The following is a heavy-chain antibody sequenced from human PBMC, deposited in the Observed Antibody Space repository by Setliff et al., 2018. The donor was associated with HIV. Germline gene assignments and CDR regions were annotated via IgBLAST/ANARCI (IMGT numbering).Heavy chain of an antibody. V-gene: IGHV1-2*06. CDR2: INPNSGGT. CDR3: ARGLRDSSGYYYPLTFDY. Sequence: ASVKVSCKASGYNLTGYYMHWVRQAPGQGLEWMGRINPNSGGTNYAQKFQGRVTMTRDTSISTAYMELSRLRSDDTAVYYCARGLRDSSGYYYPLTFDYWGQGTLVTVSS. CDR1: GYNLTGYY. D-gene: IGHD3-22*01. J-gene: IGHJ4*02.